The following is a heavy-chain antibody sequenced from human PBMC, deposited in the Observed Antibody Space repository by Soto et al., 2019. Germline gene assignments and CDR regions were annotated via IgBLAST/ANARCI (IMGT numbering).Heavy chain of an antibody. D-gene: IGHD3-10*01. J-gene: IGHJ4*01. CDR2: YSGFT. V-gene: IGHV4-59*01. CDR1: GGSITTYQ. Sequence: SETLSLTCTVSGGSITTYQWSWIRQPPGKGLEWIGGYSGFTNYNPSLESRATISLDTSKNQFSLKLTSVTAADTAVYYCTRGSHFYYFDYWGHGTLVTVSS. CDR3: TRGSHFYYFDY.